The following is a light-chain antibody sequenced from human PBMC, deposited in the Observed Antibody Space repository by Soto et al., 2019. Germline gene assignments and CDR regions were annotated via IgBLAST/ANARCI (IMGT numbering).Light chain of an antibody. Sequence: SVLALPASVYGSAGQSVTISCTGTISDVGGYNYVSWYQQHPGKAPKLMIYEVSNRPSGVSNRFSGSKSGNTDSLTISGLQAEDEDDYYCSSYTSSSTYNYVFGTGTKVTVL. CDR3: SSYTSSSTYNYV. V-gene: IGLV2-14*01. CDR2: EVS. CDR1: ISDVGGYNY. J-gene: IGLJ1*01.